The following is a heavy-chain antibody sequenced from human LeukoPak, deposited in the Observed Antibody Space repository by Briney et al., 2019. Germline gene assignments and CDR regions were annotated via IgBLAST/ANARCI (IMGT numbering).Heavy chain of an antibody. Sequence: GRSPRLSCAASGFTFSSYAMHWVRQAPGKGLEWVAVISYDGSNKYYADSVKGRFTISRDNSKNTLYLQMNSLRAEDTAVYYCARAGARYSSSWYDYWGQGTLVTVSS. CDR1: GFTFSSYA. V-gene: IGHV3-30-3*01. D-gene: IGHD6-13*01. J-gene: IGHJ4*02. CDR3: ARAGARYSSSWYDY. CDR2: ISYDGSNK.